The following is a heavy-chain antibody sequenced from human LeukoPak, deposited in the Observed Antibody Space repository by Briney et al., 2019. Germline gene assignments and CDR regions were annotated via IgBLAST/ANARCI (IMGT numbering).Heavy chain of an antibody. Sequence: SVKVSCKASGYTFTSYGISWVRQAPGQGLEWMGRIIPILGIANYAQKFQGRVTITADKSTSTAYMELSSLRSEDTAVYYCARITGGFGFDPWGQGTLVTVSS. V-gene: IGHV1-69*04. D-gene: IGHD3-16*01. CDR3: ARITGGFGFDP. CDR2: IIPILGIA. CDR1: GYTFTSYG. J-gene: IGHJ5*02.